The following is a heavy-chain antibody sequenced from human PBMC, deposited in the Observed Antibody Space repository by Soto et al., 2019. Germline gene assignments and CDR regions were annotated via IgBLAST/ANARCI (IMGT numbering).Heavy chain of an antibody. Sequence: EVQLLESGGGLVQPGGSLRLSCAASAFTFSSYAMTWVRQAPGKGLDWVSAISAGGDSTNYADSVQGRFTISRDNSKNTLYLQMNSLRAEDTAVYYCAKAMVAAACTGAFDIWGQGTMVTVSS. D-gene: IGHD6-13*01. J-gene: IGHJ3*02. CDR3: AKAMVAAACTGAFDI. CDR1: AFTFSSYA. V-gene: IGHV3-23*01. CDR2: ISAGGDST.